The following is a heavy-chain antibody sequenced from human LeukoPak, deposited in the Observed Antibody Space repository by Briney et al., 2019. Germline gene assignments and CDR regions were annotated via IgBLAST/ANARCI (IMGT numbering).Heavy chain of an antibody. CDR2: ISSSSSTI. CDR1: GFTFSSYA. CDR3: ARVTPDGYYVFDY. V-gene: IGHV3-48*02. Sequence: PGGSLRLSCAASGFTFSSYAMRWVRQAPGKGLEWVAYISSSSSTIYYADSVKGRFTISRDNAKNSLYLQMNSLRDEDTAVYYCARVTPDGYYVFDYWGQGTLVTVSS. D-gene: IGHD3-10*02. J-gene: IGHJ4*02.